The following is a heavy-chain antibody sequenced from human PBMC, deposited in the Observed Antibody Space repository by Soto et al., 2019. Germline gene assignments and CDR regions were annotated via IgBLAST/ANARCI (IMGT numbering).Heavy chain of an antibody. CDR2: ISYDGSNT. V-gene: IGHV3-30*18. Sequence: QVQLVESGGGVIQHGRSLRLSCIASGFTFSSYGMHWVRHAPGKGLERVAIISYDGSNTYYADSVKGRFTISRDNSKNTMYLQMNSLRAEDTSVYYCAKEGGLSGSYYISSSYYFDYWGQGTLVTVSS. J-gene: IGHJ4*02. CDR3: AKEGGLSGSYYISSSYYFDY. D-gene: IGHD1-26*01. CDR1: GFTFSSYG.